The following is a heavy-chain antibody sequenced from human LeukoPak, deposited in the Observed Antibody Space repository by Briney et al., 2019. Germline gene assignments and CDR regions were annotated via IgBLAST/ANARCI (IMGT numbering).Heavy chain of an antibody. V-gene: IGHV3-33*05. CDR1: GFTFSSHG. CDR2: ISYDGNAK. CDR3: ARIGAGYNYYMDV. J-gene: IGHJ6*03. Sequence: PGGSLRLSCAASGFTFSSHGMHWVRQSPGKGLEWVAVISYDGNAKAFADSVKGRFTISRDNAKNSLYLQMNSLRAEDTAVYYCARIGAGYNYYMDVWGKGTTVTVSS. D-gene: IGHD1-26*01.